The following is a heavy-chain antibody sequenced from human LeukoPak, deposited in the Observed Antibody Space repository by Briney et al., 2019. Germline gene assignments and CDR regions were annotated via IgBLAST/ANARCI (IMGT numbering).Heavy chain of an antibody. V-gene: IGHV4-39*07. Sequence: SETLSLTCTVSGGSISSSSYYWGWIRQPPGKGLEWIGSIYYSGSTYYNPSLKSRVTISVDTSKNQFSLKLSSVTAADTAVYYCARDPDRGGLNFDYWGQGTLVTVSS. CDR1: GGSISSSSYY. CDR3: ARDPDRGGLNFDY. J-gene: IGHJ4*02. CDR2: IYYSGST. D-gene: IGHD2-15*01.